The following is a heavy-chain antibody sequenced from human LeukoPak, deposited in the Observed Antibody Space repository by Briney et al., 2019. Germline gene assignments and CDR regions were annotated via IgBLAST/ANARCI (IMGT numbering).Heavy chain of an antibody. CDR3: AKAMGTGWNPVDY. D-gene: IGHD6-19*01. CDR1: GYTFTSYY. Sequence: ASVKVSCKASGYTFTSYYIHWVRRAPGQGHEWMGVINPSGGSTSYAQKFQDRVTMTRDTSTSTVYMELSSLRSEDTAVYYCAKAMGTGWNPVDYWGQGTLATVSS. CDR2: INPSGGST. J-gene: IGHJ4*02. V-gene: IGHV1-46*01.